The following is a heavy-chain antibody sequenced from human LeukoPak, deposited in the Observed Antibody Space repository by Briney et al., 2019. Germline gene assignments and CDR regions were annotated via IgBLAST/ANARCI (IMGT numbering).Heavy chain of an antibody. J-gene: IGHJ4*02. Sequence: GASVKVSCKASGDTFTSYGISWVRQAPGQGLEWMGWISAYNGNTNYAQKLQGRVTITTDTSTSTAYIEMRSLRSDDTAVYYCARDPGNWNYANYFDYWGQGTLVTVSS. D-gene: IGHD1-7*01. V-gene: IGHV1-18*01. CDR1: GDTFTSYG. CDR3: ARDPGNWNYANYFDY. CDR2: ISAYNGNT.